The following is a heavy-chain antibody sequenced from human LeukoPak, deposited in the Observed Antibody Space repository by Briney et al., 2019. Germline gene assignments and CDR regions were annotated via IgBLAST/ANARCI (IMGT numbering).Heavy chain of an antibody. Sequence: PGGSLSLSCAASGFTLRSYTMNWVRQAPGKGLEWVPSIGISSNKIYYPDSVKGRCIISRDNAKNSVYLQMNSLRAEDTAAYYCARESRQWLVLGGVDYGGQGTLVTVSS. CDR3: ARESRQWLVLGGVDY. J-gene: IGHJ4*02. CDR1: GFTLRSYT. V-gene: IGHV3-21*01. CDR2: IGISSNKI. D-gene: IGHD6-19*01.